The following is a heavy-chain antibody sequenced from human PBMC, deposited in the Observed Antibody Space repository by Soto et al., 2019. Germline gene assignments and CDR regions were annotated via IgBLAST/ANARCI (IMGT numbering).Heavy chain of an antibody. J-gene: IGHJ6*03. CDR1: GYSFTSYW. Sequence: PGESLKISCKGSGYSFTSYWIGWVRQMPGKGLEWMGIIYPGDSDTRYSPSFQGQVTISADKSISTAYLQWSSLKASDTAMYYCARLGRIAAAGAVRDYYYYYMDVWGKGTTVTVSS. D-gene: IGHD6-13*01. V-gene: IGHV5-51*01. CDR3: ARLGRIAAAGAVRDYYYYYMDV. CDR2: IYPGDSDT.